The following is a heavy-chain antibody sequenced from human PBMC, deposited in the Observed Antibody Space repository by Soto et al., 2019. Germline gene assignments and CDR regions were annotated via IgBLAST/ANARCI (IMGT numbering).Heavy chain of an antibody. CDR1: GGSFSGYY. Sequence: SETLSLTCAVYGGSFSGYYWSWIRQPPGKGLEWIGEINHSGSTNYNPSLKSRVTISVDTSKNQFSLKLSSVTAADTAMYYCAIQGVYIVRGSFDAFDIWGQGTVVTVSS. V-gene: IGHV4-34*01. D-gene: IGHD2-15*01. CDR3: AIQGVYIVRGSFDAFDI. CDR2: INHSGST. J-gene: IGHJ3*02.